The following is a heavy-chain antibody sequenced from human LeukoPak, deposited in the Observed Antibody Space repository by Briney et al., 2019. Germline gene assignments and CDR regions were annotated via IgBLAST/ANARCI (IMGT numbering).Heavy chain of an antibody. D-gene: IGHD5-18*01. CDR2: IYYSGST. CDR1: GGSISSSRYY. CDR3: ARSLTAYTAMDHPFDY. Sequence: SETLSLTCTGSGGSISSSRYYWGWIRQPPGKGLEWIGSIYYSGSTYYNPSLKSRVTISVDTSKNQFSLKLSSVTAADTAVYYCARSLTAYTAMDHPFDYWGQGTLVTVSS. V-gene: IGHV4-39*07. J-gene: IGHJ4*02.